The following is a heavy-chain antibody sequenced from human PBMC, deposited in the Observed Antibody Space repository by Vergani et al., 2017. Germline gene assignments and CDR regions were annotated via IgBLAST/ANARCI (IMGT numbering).Heavy chain of an antibody. Sequence: QVQLVESGGGVVQPGRSLRLSCAASGFTFSSYAMHWVRQAPGKGLEWVAVISYDGSNKYYADSVKGRFTMSRDNSKNTLYLQMNSLIAEDTAVYYCARDGLYCGGDCYENWFDPWGQGTLVTVSS. V-gene: IGHV3-30*01. CDR1: GFTFSSYA. J-gene: IGHJ5*02. CDR2: ISYDGSNK. D-gene: IGHD2-21*02. CDR3: ARDGLYCGGDCYENWFDP.